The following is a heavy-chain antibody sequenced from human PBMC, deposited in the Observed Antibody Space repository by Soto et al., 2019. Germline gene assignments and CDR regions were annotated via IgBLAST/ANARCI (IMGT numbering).Heavy chain of an antibody. Sequence: EVQLVESGGGLVKPGGSLRLSCAASGFTFSNAWMSWVRQAPGKGLGWVGGIKSKTGGWTTDYAARVKGRFTISREHSKNTLYQKQNCLKTEDTAVYYCATEPRMLIAAAGTYYYYGMDVWGQGTPVTVSS. J-gene: IGHJ6*02. CDR2: IKSKTGGWTT. V-gene: IGHV3-15*01. D-gene: IGHD6-13*01. CDR3: ATEPRMLIAAAGTYYYYGMDV. CDR1: GFTFSNAW.